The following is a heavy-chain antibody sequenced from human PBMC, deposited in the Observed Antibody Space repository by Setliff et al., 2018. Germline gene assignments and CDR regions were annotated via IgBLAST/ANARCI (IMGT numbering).Heavy chain of an antibody. V-gene: IGHV4-61*09. CDR3: ARAISGWYSAHYYYMDV. J-gene: IGHJ6*03. D-gene: IGHD6-19*01. CDR2: IYTSGST. CDR1: GGSISSGSDF. Sequence: SETLSLTCSVSGGSISSGSDFWTWIRQPAGKGLEWIGHIYTSGSTSYNPSLKSRVTISVDTSKAQFSLKLSSVTAADSAVYYCARAISGWYSAHYYYMDVWGKGTTVTVSS.